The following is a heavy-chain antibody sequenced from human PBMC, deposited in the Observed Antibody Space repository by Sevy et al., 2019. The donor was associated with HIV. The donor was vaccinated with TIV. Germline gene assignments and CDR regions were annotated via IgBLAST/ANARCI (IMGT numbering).Heavy chain of an antibody. J-gene: IGHJ4*02. CDR3: ARDDGSHDSSGFYY. D-gene: IGHD3-22*01. Sequence: GGSLRLSCAASGFAFSRHAMHWVRQAPGKGLEWVAGISYDGTNKYYGDSVKGRFTISRDNSKNSVYLHVNSLRTEDTAVFYCARDDGSHDSSGFYYWGQGTLVTVSS. V-gene: IGHV3-30*14. CDR1: GFAFSRHA. CDR2: ISYDGTNK.